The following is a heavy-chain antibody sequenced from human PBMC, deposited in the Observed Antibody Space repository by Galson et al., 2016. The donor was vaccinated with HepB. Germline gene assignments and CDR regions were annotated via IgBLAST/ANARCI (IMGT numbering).Heavy chain of an antibody. Sequence: PALVKPTQTLTLTCSFSGFSLSTTGVGVGWIRQPPGKALEWLAVIYWDDDKHYSPSLKSRLTITKDTSKNQVVLTMTNMDPVDTATYYCAHRQVATPGTHYYYYGMDVWGQGTTVTVSS. D-gene: IGHD6-13*01. CDR1: GFSLSTTGVG. CDR3: AHRQVATPGTHYYYYGMDV. J-gene: IGHJ6*02. CDR2: IYWDDDK. V-gene: IGHV2-5*02.